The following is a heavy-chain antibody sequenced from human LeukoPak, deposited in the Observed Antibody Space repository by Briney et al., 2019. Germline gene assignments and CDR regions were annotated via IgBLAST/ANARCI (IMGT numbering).Heavy chain of an antibody. Sequence: SETLSLTCTVSGGSISSYYWSWIRQPPGKGLEWIGYIYYSGSTNYNPSLKSRVTISVDTSKNQFSLKLSSVTAADTAVYYCARLGEGWELLTNWFDPWGQGTLVTVSS. CDR2: IYYSGST. J-gene: IGHJ5*02. V-gene: IGHV4-59*08. CDR1: GGSISSYY. CDR3: ARLGEGWELLTNWFDP. D-gene: IGHD1-26*01.